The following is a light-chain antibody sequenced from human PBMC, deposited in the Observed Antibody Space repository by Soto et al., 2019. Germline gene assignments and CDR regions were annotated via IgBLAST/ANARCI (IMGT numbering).Light chain of an antibody. Sequence: DIQMTQSPSTLSVSVGGRVTITCRASQSIGDRLFWYKQKPGKAPKLLIYGASNLESGVPSRFSGSGSGTEFTLTISSLQPDDSATYFCQQYNNYRYTFGRGTKLEI. CDR1: QSIGDR. CDR3: QQYNNYRYT. V-gene: IGKV1-5*01. J-gene: IGKJ2*01. CDR2: GAS.